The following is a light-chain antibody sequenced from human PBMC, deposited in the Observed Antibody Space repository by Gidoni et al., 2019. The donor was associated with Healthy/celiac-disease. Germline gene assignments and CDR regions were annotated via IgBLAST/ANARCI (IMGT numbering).Light chain of an antibody. Sequence: SYELTQPPSVSVSPGQTASITCSGDQLGDKYACWYQQKPGQSPVLVIYQDSKRPSGIPERFSGSNSGNTATLTISGTQAIDEADYYCQAWDSSTDVVFGGGTKLTVL. V-gene: IGLV3-1*01. CDR2: QDS. CDR1: QLGDKY. J-gene: IGLJ2*01. CDR3: QAWDSSTDVV.